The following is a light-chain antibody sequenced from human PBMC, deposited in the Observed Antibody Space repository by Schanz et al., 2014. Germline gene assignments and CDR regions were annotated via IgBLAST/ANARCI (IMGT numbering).Light chain of an antibody. CDR1: SSDVGGYNF. CDR2: DVS. V-gene: IGLV2-23*02. CDR3: CSYAGDNTLR. Sequence: QSALTQPASVSGSPGQSITISCTGSSSDVGGYNFVSWYQHHPGQAPKLLIYDVSKRPSGVYTRFSGSKSGNTASLTISGLHAEDEADYYCCSYAGDNTLRFGGGTKLTVL. J-gene: IGLJ3*02.